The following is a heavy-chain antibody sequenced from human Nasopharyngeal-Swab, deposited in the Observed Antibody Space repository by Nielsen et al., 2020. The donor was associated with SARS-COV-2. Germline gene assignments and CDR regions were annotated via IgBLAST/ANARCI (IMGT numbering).Heavy chain of an antibody. Sequence: GESLKISCAASGFTFSSYSMNWVRQAPGKGLEWVSSISSSSYIYYADSVKGRFTISRDNAKNSLYLQMNSLRAEDTAVYYCARDYYYYGMDVWGQGTTVTVSS. CDR3: ARDYYYYGMDV. CDR2: ISSSSYI. CDR1: GFTFSSYS. J-gene: IGHJ6*02. V-gene: IGHV3-21*01.